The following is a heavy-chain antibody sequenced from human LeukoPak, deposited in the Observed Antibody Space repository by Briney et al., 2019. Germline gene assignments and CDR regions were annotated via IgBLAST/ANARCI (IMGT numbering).Heavy chain of an antibody. CDR2: ISGDGGGT. CDR1: GFTFSTWW. D-gene: IGHD2-15*01. Sequence: GGSLRLSCAASGFTFSTWWMHWVRQAPGKGLVWVSRISGDGGGTNYADPVKGRFTISRDNAKNTQYLQMNSLRAEDTAVYYCARMTPGMDVWGQGTTVTVSS. CDR3: ARMTPGMDV. J-gene: IGHJ6*02. V-gene: IGHV3-74*01.